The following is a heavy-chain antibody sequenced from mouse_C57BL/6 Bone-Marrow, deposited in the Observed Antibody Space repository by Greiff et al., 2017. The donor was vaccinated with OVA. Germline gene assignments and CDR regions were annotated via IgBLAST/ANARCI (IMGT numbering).Heavy chain of an antibody. Sequence: VQLQQSVAELVRPGASVKLSCTASGFTITNTYMHWVKQSPEQGLEWIGSIDPANGNTKSAPKFQGKATITAAPSSNTAYLQLSSLTYEDTAIYYCAKDIDYYGSPFAYWGQGTLVTVSA. CDR1: GFTITNTY. CDR3: AKDIDYYGSPFAY. D-gene: IGHD1-1*01. J-gene: IGHJ3*01. V-gene: IGHV14-3*01. CDR2: IDPANGNT.